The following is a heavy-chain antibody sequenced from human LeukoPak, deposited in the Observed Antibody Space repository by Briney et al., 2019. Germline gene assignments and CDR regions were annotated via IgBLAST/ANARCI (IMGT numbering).Heavy chain of an antibody. CDR3: ARDRDGYDSSGGLKH. CDR1: GFTFSSYW. V-gene: IGHV3-7*01. J-gene: IGHJ4*02. CDR2: IKHDGSDK. Sequence: GGSLRLSCAASGFTFSSYWMSWVRQAPGKGLEWVANIKHDGSDKYFVDSVKGRFTISRDNARNSLYLEMNSLRAEDTALYHCARDRDGYDSSGGLKHWSQGTLVIVSS. D-gene: IGHD3-22*01.